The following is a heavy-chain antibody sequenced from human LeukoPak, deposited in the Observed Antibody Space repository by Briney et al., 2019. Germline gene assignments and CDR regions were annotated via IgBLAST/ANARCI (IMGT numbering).Heavy chain of an antibody. CDR1: GGTFSSYA. CDR3: ARDPPYCTNGVCHTSYFDY. D-gene: IGHD2-8*01. V-gene: IGHV1-69*01. Sequence: SVTVSCKASGGTFSSYAISWVRQAPGQGLEWMGGIIPIFGTANYAQKFQGRVTITADESTSTAYMELSSLRSEDTAVYYCARDPPYCTNGVCHTSYFDYWGQGTLVTVSS. J-gene: IGHJ4*02. CDR2: IIPIFGTA.